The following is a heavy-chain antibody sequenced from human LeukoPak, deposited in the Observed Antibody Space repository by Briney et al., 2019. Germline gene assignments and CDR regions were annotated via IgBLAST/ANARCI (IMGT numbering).Heavy chain of an antibody. CDR1: ALTVTNTY. J-gene: IGHJ4*02. V-gene: IGHV3-53*01. Sequence: GGSLRLSCAASALTVTNTYMSWVRQAPGMGLEWVSVIYIGGSTYYADSVKGRFTISRDSSENTVYLQRTSLRVEDTAVYYCARCKIGSHFDYWGQGTLVTVSS. CDR3: ARCKIGSHFDY. D-gene: IGHD1-26*01. CDR2: IYIGGST.